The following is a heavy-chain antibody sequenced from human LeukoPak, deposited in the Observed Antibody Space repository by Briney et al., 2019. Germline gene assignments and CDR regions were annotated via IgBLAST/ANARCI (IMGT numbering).Heavy chain of an antibody. V-gene: IGHV3-66*02. CDR2: IYSGGST. CDR3: ATSYSPFGLIDY. Sequence: GGSLKLSCAASGFTFSGYSMNWVRQAPGKGLEWVSVIYSGGSTYYADSVKGRFTISRDNSKNTLYLQMNSLRAEDTAVYYCATSYSPFGLIDYWGQGTLVTVSS. J-gene: IGHJ4*02. D-gene: IGHD4-11*01. CDR1: GFTFSGYS.